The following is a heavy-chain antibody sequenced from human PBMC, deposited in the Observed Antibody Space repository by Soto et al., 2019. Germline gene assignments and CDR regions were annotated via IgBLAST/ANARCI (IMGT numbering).Heavy chain of an antibody. CDR1: GDIFSGYS. CDR2: IIPIFGTT. Sequence: QVQVVQSGAEVKKPGSSVKVSCKTSGDIFSGYSISWVRQAPGQGLEWMGGIIPIFGTTNYAQRFHGRVTITADKSTSTVYMELYSLKSEDTAVYYCARDLGSGYDPGDYWGQGTLVTVSS. J-gene: IGHJ4*02. CDR3: ARDLGSGYDPGDY. D-gene: IGHD5-12*01. V-gene: IGHV1-69*14.